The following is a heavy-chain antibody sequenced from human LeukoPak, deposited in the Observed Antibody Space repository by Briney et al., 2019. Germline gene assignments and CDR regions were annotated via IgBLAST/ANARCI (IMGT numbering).Heavy chain of an antibody. Sequence: AGGSLRLSCAVSGFTVSGNYMSWVRQAPGKGLEWVSVIHSDGKTYYADSVKGRFIISRDNSNNMVFLQMDSLRAEDTAFYYCTRDKRFLHWYFDLWGRGTLVTVSS. D-gene: IGHD5-24*01. CDR3: TRDKRFLHWYFDL. V-gene: IGHV3-66*01. CDR2: IHSDGKT. J-gene: IGHJ2*01. CDR1: GFTVSGNY.